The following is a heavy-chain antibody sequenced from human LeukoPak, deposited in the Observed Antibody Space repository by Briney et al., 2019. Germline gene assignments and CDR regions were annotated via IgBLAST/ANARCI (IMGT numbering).Heavy chain of an antibody. Sequence: GSLRLSCEASGFNFSDYGMHWVRQAPGKGLEWVAFIRYNGDNKYYADSVEGRFTVSRDNSQSTLYLQMNSLRVEDTAVYYCAKRVVIRSTDYFYYYIHVWGKGTTVTVSS. CDR1: GFNFSDYG. J-gene: IGHJ6*03. D-gene: IGHD3-3*01. CDR2: IRYNGDNK. CDR3: AKRVVIRSTDYFYYYIHV. V-gene: IGHV3-30*02.